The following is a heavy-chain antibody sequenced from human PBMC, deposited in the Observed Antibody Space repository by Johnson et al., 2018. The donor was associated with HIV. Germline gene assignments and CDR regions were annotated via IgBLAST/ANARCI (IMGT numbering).Heavy chain of an antibody. Sequence: QMLLVESGGGVVQPGGSLRLSCAASGFTFSTYGMHWVRQAPGKGLEWVAFIRYDGSNKYYADSVKCRFTISRDNSKNTLYVQMNSLRVEDTAVYYCAKDDSPSGAFDIWGQGTMVIVSS. J-gene: IGHJ3*02. CDR2: IRYDGSNK. V-gene: IGHV3-30*02. CDR3: AKDDSPSGAFDI. D-gene: IGHD3-10*01. CDR1: GFTFSTYG.